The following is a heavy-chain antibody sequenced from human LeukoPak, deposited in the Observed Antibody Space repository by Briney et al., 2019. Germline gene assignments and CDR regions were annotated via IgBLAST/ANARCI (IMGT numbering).Heavy chain of an antibody. J-gene: IGHJ4*02. CDR2: IYHRGNT. Sequence: SETLSLTCAVYGGSFSGYYWRWIRQPPGKGLEWIGSIYHRGNTFYNPSLESRVPISVDTSKNQFSLRVHSVTAADSAMYYCATLPDYWGQGTLVTVSS. V-gene: IGHV4-34*01. CDR3: ATLPDY. CDR1: GGSFSGYY.